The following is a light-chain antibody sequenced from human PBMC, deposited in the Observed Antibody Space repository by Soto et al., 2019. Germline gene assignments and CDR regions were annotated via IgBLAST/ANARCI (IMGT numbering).Light chain of an antibody. Sequence: QSALTQPASVSGSPGQSITISCTGTSSDVGGYNYVSWYQQHPGKAPKLMIYDVSNRPSGVSNRFSGSKSGNTASLTISGLQAADDADYYCSSYTSSSTYVVFGGGTKLTVL. CDR3: SSYTSSSTYVV. CDR1: SSDVGGYNY. V-gene: IGLV2-14*01. CDR2: DVS. J-gene: IGLJ2*01.